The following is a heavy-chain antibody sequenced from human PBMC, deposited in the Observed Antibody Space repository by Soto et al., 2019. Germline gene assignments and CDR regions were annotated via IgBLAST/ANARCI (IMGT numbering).Heavy chain of an antibody. J-gene: IGHJ6*02. CDR3: AKVLGSGSYLWYYYGMDV. V-gene: IGHV3-30*18. D-gene: IGHD1-26*01. CDR2: ISYDGSNK. Sequence: QVQLVESGGGVVQPGRSLRLSCAASGFTFSSYGMHWVRQAPGKGLEWVAVISYDGSNKYYADSVKGRFTISRDNSKNTLYLQMNSLRAEDTAVYYCAKVLGSGSYLWYYYGMDVWGQVTTVTVSS. CDR1: GFTFSSYG.